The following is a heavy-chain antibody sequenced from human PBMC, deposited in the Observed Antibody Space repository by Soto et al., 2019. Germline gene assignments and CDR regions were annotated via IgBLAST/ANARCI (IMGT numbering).Heavy chain of an antibody. Sequence: PGRSLRLSCAVSGFTFSSYAMSWVRQAPGKGMEWVSAISGRGGSTYYAGSVKGRFTISRDNSKNTLYLQRNSLRAEDTAVYYCARIPAITGTTSWFDPWGQGTLVTVSS. J-gene: IGHJ5*02. CDR1: GFTFSSYA. D-gene: IGHD1-7*01. CDR2: ISGRGGST. CDR3: ARIPAITGTTSWFDP. V-gene: IGHV3-23*01.